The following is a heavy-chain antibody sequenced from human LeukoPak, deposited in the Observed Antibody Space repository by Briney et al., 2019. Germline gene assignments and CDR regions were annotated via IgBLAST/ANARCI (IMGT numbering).Heavy chain of an antibody. CDR1: GFTFSSYW. CDR2: INSDGSST. CDR3: AIFYYYDSSGYYYELFY. Sequence: GGSLRLSCAASGFTFSSYWMHWVRQAPGKGLVWVSRINSDGSSTSYADSVKGRFTISRDNAKNTLYLQMNSLRAEDTAVYYCAIFYYYDSSGYYYELFYWGQGTLVTVSS. J-gene: IGHJ4*02. D-gene: IGHD3-22*01. V-gene: IGHV3-74*01.